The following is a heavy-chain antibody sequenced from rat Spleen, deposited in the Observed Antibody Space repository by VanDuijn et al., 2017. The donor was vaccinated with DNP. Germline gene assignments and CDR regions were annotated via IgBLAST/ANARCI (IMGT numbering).Heavy chain of an antibody. V-gene: IGHV3-1*01. Sequence: EVQLQESGPGLVKPSQSLSLTCSVTGYSITSDYWGWIRKFPGNKMEWIGHIRYSGSTSYNPSLRSRISITRDTSKNQFFLHLNSVTTEDTATYYCARGNDGYYPNWYFDFWGPGTMVTVSS. CDR1: GYSITSDY. D-gene: IGHD1-12*03. CDR2: IRYSGST. J-gene: IGHJ1*01. CDR3: ARGNDGYYPNWYFDF.